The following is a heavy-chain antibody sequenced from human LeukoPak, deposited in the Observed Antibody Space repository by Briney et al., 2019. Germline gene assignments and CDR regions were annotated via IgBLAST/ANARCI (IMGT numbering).Heavy chain of an antibody. J-gene: IGHJ4*02. CDR2: IWYDGSSK. Sequence: PGRSLRLSCAASGFTFSSYGMHWVRQAPGKGLEWVAVIWYDGSSKYYADSVKGRFTISRDNAKNSLYLQMNSLTAEDTAVYYCVRESFSRGDFNWGQGTLVSVSS. CDR3: VRESFSRGDFN. V-gene: IGHV3-33*01. CDR1: GFTFSSYG. D-gene: IGHD7-27*01.